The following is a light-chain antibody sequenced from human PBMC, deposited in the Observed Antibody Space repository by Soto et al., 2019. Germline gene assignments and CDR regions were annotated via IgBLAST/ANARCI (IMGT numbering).Light chain of an antibody. J-gene: IGLJ1*01. CDR2: EVR. CDR3: SSYTSDWGV. Sequence: QSVLTQPASVSGSVGQSITISCTGTSSDVGGYDFVSWYQHHPGKAPKLIIYEVRTRPSGVSDRFSGSKSGNTASLTISGLQAEDEADYYCSSYTSDWGVFGTGTKLTAL. CDR1: SSDVGGYDF. V-gene: IGLV2-14*01.